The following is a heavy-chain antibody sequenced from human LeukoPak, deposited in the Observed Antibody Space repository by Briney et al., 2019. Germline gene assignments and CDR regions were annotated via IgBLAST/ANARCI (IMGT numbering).Heavy chain of an antibody. D-gene: IGHD6-6*01. CDR2: IYPGDSDT. CDR3: ARRFSTSSFDY. Sequence: GESLKISCKGSGYTFTNYWIGRVRQMPGKGPEWMGIIYPGDSDTRHSPSFQGQVTISADKSISTAYLQWSSLKASDTAMYYCARRFSTSSFDYWGQGTLVTVSS. V-gene: IGHV5-51*01. CDR1: GYTFTNYW. J-gene: IGHJ4*02.